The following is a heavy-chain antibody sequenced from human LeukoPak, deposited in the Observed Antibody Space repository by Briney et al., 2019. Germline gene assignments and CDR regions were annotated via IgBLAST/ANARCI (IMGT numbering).Heavy chain of an antibody. CDR1: GYTFTGYY. CDR2: INPNSGGT. D-gene: IGHD2-2*02. V-gene: IGHV1-2*02. CDR3: ASSHCSSTSCYTGDALDI. J-gene: IGHJ3*02. Sequence: ASVKVSCKASGYTFTGYYMHWVRQAPGQGLEWMGWINPNSGGTNYAQKFQGRVTMTRDTSISTAYMELSSLRSEDTAVYYCASSHCSSTSCYTGDALDIWGQGTMVTVSS.